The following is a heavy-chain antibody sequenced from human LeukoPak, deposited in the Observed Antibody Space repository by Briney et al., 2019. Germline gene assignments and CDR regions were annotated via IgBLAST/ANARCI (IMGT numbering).Heavy chain of an antibody. CDR3: ARVSGKWEHYFDY. D-gene: IGHD1-26*01. V-gene: IGHV4-34*01. CDR1: GGSFSGYY. CDR2: INHSGST. J-gene: IGHJ4*02. Sequence: SETLSLTCAVYGGSFSGYYWGWIRQPPGKGLEWIGEINHSGSTNYNPSLKSRVAISVDKSKNEFFLKLDSVTAADTAVYYCARVSGKWEHYFDYWGQGTLVTVSS.